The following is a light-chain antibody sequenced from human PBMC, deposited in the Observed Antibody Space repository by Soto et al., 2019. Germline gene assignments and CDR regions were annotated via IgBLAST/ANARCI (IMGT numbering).Light chain of an antibody. CDR2: DAS. CDR3: QQRSNWPPIT. Sequence: EIVMTQSPVTLSVSPGERVTLSCRASQSVSSNLAWYQQKPGQAPSLLIYDASNRATGIPARFSGSGSGTDFTLTISSLEPEDFAVYYCQQRSNWPPITFGQGTRLEI. J-gene: IGKJ5*01. V-gene: IGKV3-11*01. CDR1: QSVSSN.